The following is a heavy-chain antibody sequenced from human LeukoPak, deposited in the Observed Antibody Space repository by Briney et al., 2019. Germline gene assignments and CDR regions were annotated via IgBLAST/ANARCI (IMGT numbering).Heavy chain of an antibody. Sequence: SETLSLACTVSGGSISSGSYYWSWIRQPAGKGLEWIGRIYTSGSTNYNPSLKSRVTISVDTSKNQFSLKLSSVTAADTAVYYCAREAGGDDAFDIWGQGTMVTVSS. CDR2: IYTSGST. V-gene: IGHV4-61*02. CDR1: GGSISSGSYY. J-gene: IGHJ3*02. CDR3: AREAGGDDAFDI. D-gene: IGHD2-21*02.